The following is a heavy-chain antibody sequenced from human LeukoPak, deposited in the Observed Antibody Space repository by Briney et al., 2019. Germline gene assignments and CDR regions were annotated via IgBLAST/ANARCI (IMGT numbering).Heavy chain of an antibody. CDR3: ARDLRFLEWSLSSFDP. V-gene: IGHV4-38-2*02. J-gene: IGHJ5*02. CDR2: IYHSGST. Sequence: SETLSLTCTVSGDSINSGYYWGWIRQPPGKGLEWIGSIYHSGSTYYNPSLKSRVTISVDTSKNQFSLKLSSVTAADTAVYYCARDLRFLEWSLSSFDPWGQGTLVTVSS. CDR1: GDSINSGYY. D-gene: IGHD3-3*01.